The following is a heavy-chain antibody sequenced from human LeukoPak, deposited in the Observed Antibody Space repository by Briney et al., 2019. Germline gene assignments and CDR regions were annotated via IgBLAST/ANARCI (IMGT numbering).Heavy chain of an antibody. CDR1: GYTFTSYG. V-gene: IGHV1-18*01. J-gene: IGHJ4*02. D-gene: IGHD5-12*01. CDR3: AREARLIVATILDY. CDR2: ISAYNGNT. Sequence: ASVKVSCKASGYTFTSYGISWVRQAPGQGLEWMGWISAYNGNTNYAQKLQGRVTMTTDTSTSTAYMELRSLRSDDTAVYYCAREARLIVATILDYWGQGTLVTVSS.